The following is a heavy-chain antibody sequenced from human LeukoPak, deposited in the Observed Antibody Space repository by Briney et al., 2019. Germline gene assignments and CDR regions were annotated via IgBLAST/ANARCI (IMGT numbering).Heavy chain of an antibody. CDR2: IWYDGSNK. Sequence: GGSLRLSCAASGFTFSSYGMHWVRQAPGKGLEWVAVIWYDGSNKYYADSVKGRFTISRDNSKNTLYLQMNSLRAEDTAVYYCAREGQLPLVPYYYYYGMDVWGQGTTVTVSS. CDR3: AREGQLPLVPYYYYYGMDV. J-gene: IGHJ6*02. D-gene: IGHD2-2*01. CDR1: GFTFSSYG. V-gene: IGHV3-33*01.